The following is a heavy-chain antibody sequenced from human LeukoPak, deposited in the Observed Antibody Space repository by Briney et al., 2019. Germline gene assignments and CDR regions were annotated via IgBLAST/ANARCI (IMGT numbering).Heavy chain of an antibody. CDR3: ARVNTMIVVDY. D-gene: IGHD3-22*01. J-gene: IGHJ4*02. CDR2: INHSGST. Sequence: PSETLSLTCAVYGGSFSGYYWSWIRQPPGKGLGWIGEINHSGSTNYNPSLKSRVTISVDTSKNQFSLKLSSVTAADTAVYYCARVNTMIVVDYWGQGTLVTVSS. CDR1: GGSFSGYY. V-gene: IGHV4-34*01.